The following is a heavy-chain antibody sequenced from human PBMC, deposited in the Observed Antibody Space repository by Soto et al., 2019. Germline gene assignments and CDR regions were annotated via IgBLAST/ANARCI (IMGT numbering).Heavy chain of an antibody. V-gene: IGHV4-30-2*01. J-gene: IGHJ4*02. D-gene: IGHD3-22*01. CDR3: ASMRVGYDSRGYAY. Sequence: QLQLQESGSGLVKPSQTLSLTCAVSGGSISSGGYSWSWIRQPPGKGLEWIGYIYHSGSTYYNPSLKSRVPIXXXGXXNQSSLKLSSVTAADTAVYYGASMRVGYDSRGYAYWGQGTLVTVSS. CDR2: IYHSGST. CDR1: GGSISSGGYS.